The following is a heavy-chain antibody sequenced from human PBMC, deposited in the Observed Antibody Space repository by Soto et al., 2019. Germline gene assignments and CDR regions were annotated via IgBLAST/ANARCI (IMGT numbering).Heavy chain of an antibody. CDR2: FQHGGSS. V-gene: IGHV4-61*03. CDR3: ATFYAGFGGRGQ. CDR1: GDSVTSSGPH. D-gene: IGHD2-15*01. Sequence: QVQLQESGPGLVKPSEPLSLTCTVSGDSVTSSGPHGGWIRQPPGKGLEWVGQFQHGGSSNYTPSVRSRLAISFDTSKNHFSLRLTSVTAADTAVSYVATFYAGFGGRGQWGQGTLVTVSS. J-gene: IGHJ4*02.